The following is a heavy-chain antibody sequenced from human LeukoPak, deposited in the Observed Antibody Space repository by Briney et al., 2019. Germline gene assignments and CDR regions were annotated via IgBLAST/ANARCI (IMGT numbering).Heavy chain of an antibody. CDR2: ISSSGSTI. J-gene: IGHJ2*01. Sequence: GGSPRLSCAASGFTFSDYYMSWIRQAPGKGLEWVSYISSSGSTIYYADSVKGRFTISRVNAKNSLYLQMNSLRAEDTAVYYCASGSVIGWYFDLWGRGTLVTVSS. V-gene: IGHV3-11*01. CDR1: GFTFSDYY. CDR3: ASGSVIGWYFDL. D-gene: IGHD2/OR15-2a*01.